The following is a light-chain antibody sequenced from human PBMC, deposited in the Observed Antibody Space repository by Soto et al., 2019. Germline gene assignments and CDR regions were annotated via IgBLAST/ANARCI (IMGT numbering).Light chain of an antibody. J-gene: IGLJ1*01. CDR1: SSDVGGYNY. CDR2: EVS. CDR3: AAWDDSLSAV. Sequence: QSALTQPASVSGSPGQSITISCTGTSSDVGGYNYVSWYQQHPGKAPKLMIYEVSNRPSGVSNRFSGSKSGNTASLTISGLQAEDEADYYCAAWDDSLSAVFGTGTKLTV. V-gene: IGLV2-14*01.